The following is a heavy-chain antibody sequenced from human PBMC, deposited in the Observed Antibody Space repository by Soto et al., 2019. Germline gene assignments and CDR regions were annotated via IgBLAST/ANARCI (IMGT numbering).Heavy chain of an antibody. V-gene: IGHV5-51*01. Sequence: GESLKISCKGSGYSFTSYWIGWVRQMPGKGLEWMGIIYPGDSDTRYSPSFQGQVTISADKSISTAYLQWSSLKASDTAMYYCARHPVPLYSSGWYDYFDYWGQGTLVTVSS. CDR2: IYPGDSDT. D-gene: IGHD6-19*01. CDR3: ARHPVPLYSSGWYDYFDY. CDR1: GYSFTSYW. J-gene: IGHJ4*02.